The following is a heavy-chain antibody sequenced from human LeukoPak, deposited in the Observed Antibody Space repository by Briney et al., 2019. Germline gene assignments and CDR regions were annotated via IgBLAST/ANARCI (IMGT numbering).Heavy chain of an antibody. D-gene: IGHD4-17*01. V-gene: IGHV3-48*02. CDR1: GFTFSTYS. CDR3: ARDYGSHGEYFDY. Sequence: GGSLRLSCKASGFTFSTYSMNWVRQAPGKRLEWVSYIRSSGSPRYYADSVKGRFTISRDDAKSSLYLQMDNLRDEDTAVYYCARDYGSHGEYFDYWGQGTLVTVSS. J-gene: IGHJ4*02. CDR2: IRSSGSPR.